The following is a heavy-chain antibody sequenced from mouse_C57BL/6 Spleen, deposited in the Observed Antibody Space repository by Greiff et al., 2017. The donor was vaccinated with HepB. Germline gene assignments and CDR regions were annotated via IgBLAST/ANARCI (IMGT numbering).Heavy chain of an antibody. J-gene: IGHJ3*01. D-gene: IGHD2-4*01. V-gene: IGHV2-4*01. CDR2: IWSGGST. Sequence: VMLVESGPGLVQPSQSLSITCTVSGFSLTSYGVHWVRQPPGKGLEWLGVIWSGGSTDYNAAFISRLSISKDNSKSQVFFKMNSLQADDTAIYYCAKKGYDYDGFAYWGQGTLVTVSA. CDR1: GFSLTSYG. CDR3: AKKGYDYDGFAY.